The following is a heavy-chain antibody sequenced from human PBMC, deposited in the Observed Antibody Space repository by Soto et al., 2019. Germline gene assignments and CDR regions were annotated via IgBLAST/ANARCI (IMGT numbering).Heavy chain of an antibody. Sequence: QVQLVQSGAEVKKPGASVKVSCKASGYTFTSYYMHWVRQAPGQGLEWMGIINPSGGSTSYAQKFQGRVTMNRDTSTSTVYMELSSLRSEDTAVYYCARDSKYYYDSSGYSGDYWGQGTLVTVSS. V-gene: IGHV1-46*01. D-gene: IGHD3-22*01. CDR2: INPSGGST. CDR3: ARDSKYYYDSSGYSGDY. CDR1: GYTFTSYY. J-gene: IGHJ4*02.